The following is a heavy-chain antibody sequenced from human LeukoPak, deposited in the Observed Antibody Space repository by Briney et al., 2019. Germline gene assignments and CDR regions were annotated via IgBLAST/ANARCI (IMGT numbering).Heavy chain of an antibody. V-gene: IGHV3-74*01. CDR3: ARSSGGWYGDY. J-gene: IGHJ4*02. D-gene: IGHD6-19*01. Sequence: GGSLRLSCAASGFTFSSYWMHWVRQAPGKGLVWVSRINSDGSSTSYADSVKGRFTISRDNAKNTLYLQMNSLRAEDTAVYYCARSSGGWYGDYWGQGTLVTVSS. CDR1: GFTFSSYW. CDR2: INSDGSST.